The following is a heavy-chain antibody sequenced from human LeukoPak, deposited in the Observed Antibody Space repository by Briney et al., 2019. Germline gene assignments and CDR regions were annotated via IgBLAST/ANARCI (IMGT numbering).Heavy chain of an antibody. CDR3: ARRSVVVTYDAFDI. Sequence: PSETLSLTCTASGGSISSYYWSWIRQPPGKGLEWIGYIYYSGSTNYNPSLKSRVTISVDTSKDQFSLKLSSVTAADTAVYYCARRSVVVTYDAFDIWGQGTMVTVSS. J-gene: IGHJ3*02. CDR2: IYYSGST. D-gene: IGHD3-22*01. V-gene: IGHV4-59*08. CDR1: GGSISSYY.